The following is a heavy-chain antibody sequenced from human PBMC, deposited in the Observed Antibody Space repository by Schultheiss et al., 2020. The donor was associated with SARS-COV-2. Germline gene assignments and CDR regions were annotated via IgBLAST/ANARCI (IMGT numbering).Heavy chain of an antibody. J-gene: IGHJ6*02. CDR3: ARDDYGMDV. Sequence: SCAASGFLFSTYSMHWVRQAPGKGLEWVSVIWYNGRSKYYADSVKGRFTASRDNSKNVVFLEMNSLRAEDTAVYYCARDDYGMDVWGQGTTVTVSS. CDR2: IWYNGRSK. V-gene: IGHV3-33*01. CDR1: GFLFSTYS.